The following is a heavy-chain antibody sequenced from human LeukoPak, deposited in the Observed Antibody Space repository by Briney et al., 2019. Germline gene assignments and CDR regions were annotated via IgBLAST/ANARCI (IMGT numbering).Heavy chain of an antibody. CDR1: GFTFGDYY. CDR2: ISSSGSTI. D-gene: IGHD3-22*01. J-gene: IGHJ4*02. Sequence: GGSLRLSCAASGFTFGDYYMSWIRQAPGKGLEWVSYISSSGSTIYYADSVKGRFTISRDNAKNSLYLQMNSLRAEDTAVYYCASSYYDSGGYSDYWGQGTLVTVSS. CDR3: ASSYYDSGGYSDY. V-gene: IGHV3-11*04.